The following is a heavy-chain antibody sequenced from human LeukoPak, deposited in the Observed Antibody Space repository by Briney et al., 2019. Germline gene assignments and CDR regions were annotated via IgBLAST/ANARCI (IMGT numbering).Heavy chain of an antibody. Sequence: SETLSLTCTVSGGSISSSSYYWGWIRQPPGKGLEWIGGIYYSGSTYYNPSLKSRITTSVDASKNEFSLKLSSVTAADTATYYCARQAVVGATRWFDPWGQGILVTVSS. CDR2: IYYSGST. V-gene: IGHV4-39*01. D-gene: IGHD1-26*01. CDR1: GGSISSSSYY. J-gene: IGHJ5*02. CDR3: ARQAVVGATRWFDP.